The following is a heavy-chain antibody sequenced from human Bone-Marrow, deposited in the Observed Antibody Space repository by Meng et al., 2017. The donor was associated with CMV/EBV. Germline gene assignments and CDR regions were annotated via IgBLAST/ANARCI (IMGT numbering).Heavy chain of an antibody. J-gene: IGHJ6*02. V-gene: IGHV3-30*04. CDR3: ARDDTPYGYRFSSIDH. D-gene: IGHD6-6*01. Sequence: GGSLRLSCAASGFTFRSYAMHWVRQAPGQGLEWVAVISYDGSNKYHSDSVKGRFTISRDNSKSTLYLQRHSLRAEDTAVYYCARDDTPYGYRFSSIDHWRQGTTVTVSS. CDR1: GFTFRSYA. CDR2: ISYDGSNK.